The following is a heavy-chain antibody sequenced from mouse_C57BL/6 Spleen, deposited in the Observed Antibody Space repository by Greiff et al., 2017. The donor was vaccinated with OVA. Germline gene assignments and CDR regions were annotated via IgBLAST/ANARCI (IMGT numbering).Heavy chain of an antibody. J-gene: IGHJ2*01. V-gene: IGHV14-4*01. CDR3: TPKDYFDY. CDR1: GFNIKDDY. Sequence: VQLKQSGAELVRPGASVKLSCTASGFNIKDDYMHWVKQRPEQGLEWIGWIDPENGDTEYASKFQGKATITADTSSNTAYLQLSSLTSEDTAVYYCTPKDYFDYWGQGTTLTVSS. CDR2: IDPENGDT.